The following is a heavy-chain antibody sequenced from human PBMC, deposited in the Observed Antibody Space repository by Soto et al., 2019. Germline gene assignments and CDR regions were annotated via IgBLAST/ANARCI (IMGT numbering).Heavy chain of an antibody. J-gene: IGHJ4*01. CDR1: GDSINNGGYY. CDR2: IYCSGTT. CDR3: AMAAVGATKGRFDS. V-gene: IGHV4-31*03. Sequence: QVQLQESGPGLVKPSQTLSLTCTVSGDSINNGGYYWSWIRQPPGKGREWIGFIYCSGTTYSNPYITSRVTITVHTSKIQFSLKLNSVTASDTAVYYCAMAAVGATKGRFDSWGHGTLVTVSS. D-gene: IGHD1-26*01.